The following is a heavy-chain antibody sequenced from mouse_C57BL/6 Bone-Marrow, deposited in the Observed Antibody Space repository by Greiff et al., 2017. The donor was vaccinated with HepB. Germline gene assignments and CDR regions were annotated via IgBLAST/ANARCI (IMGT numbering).Heavy chain of an antibody. CDR2: IYPGGGYT. CDR1: GYTFTNYW. Sequence: QVQLKESGAELVRPGTSVKMSCKASGYTFTNYWIGWAKQRPGHGLEWIGDIYPGGGYTNYNENFKGKATLTADKSSSTAYMQFSSLTSEDSAIYYCARGGPYGNRFAYWGQGTLVTVSA. V-gene: IGHV1-63*01. J-gene: IGHJ3*01. CDR3: ARGGPYGNRFAY. D-gene: IGHD2-1*01.